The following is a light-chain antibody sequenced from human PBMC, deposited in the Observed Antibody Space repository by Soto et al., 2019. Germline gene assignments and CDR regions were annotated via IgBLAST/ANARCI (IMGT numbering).Light chain of an antibody. J-gene: IGKJ3*01. CDR3: QQSYSLPLS. CDR2: AES. V-gene: IGKV1-39*01. CDR1: QNISSY. Sequence: DIQMTQSPASLSASVGDSVTITCRAGQNISSYLNWYQLKPGKAPKLLIYAESSLQSGVPSRFSGSGSGTEFPLPVSSLQPDDFAPYYCQQSYSLPLSFGPGTKVDIE.